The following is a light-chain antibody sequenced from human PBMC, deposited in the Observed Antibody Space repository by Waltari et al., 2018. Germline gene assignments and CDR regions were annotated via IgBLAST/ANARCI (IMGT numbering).Light chain of an antibody. CDR1: SSDVGSYNL. Sequence: QSALAQPASASGSPGQSITISCTGSSSDVGSYNLVSWYQQHPGKAPKLIIYEVTKKASGISDRVSGSRSGNAASLTISGLQAGDEGDYYCCSYAGISTWVFGGGTKVTVL. V-gene: IGLV2-23*02. CDR3: CSYAGISTWV. J-gene: IGLJ3*02. CDR2: EVT.